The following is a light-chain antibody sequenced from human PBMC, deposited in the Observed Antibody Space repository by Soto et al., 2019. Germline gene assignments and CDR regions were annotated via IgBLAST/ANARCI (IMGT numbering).Light chain of an antibody. V-gene: IGLV2-8*01. CDR1: SRDVGGQNY. CDR3: CSHAGNNNYV. Sequence: QSALTQPPSASGSPGQSVAISRTGTSRDVGGQNYVSWYQQHPGKAPKLIIYAVSNRPSGVPDRFSGSKSGNTASLTISGLRAEDEADYYCCSHAGNNNYVFGTGTKLTVL. CDR2: AVS. J-gene: IGLJ1*01.